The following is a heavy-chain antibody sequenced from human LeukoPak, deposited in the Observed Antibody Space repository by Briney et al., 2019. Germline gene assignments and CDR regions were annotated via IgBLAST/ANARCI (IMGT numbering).Heavy chain of an antibody. V-gene: IGHV4-31*03. CDR1: GGSISSGGYY. J-gene: IGHJ5*02. Sequence: PSETLSLTCTVSGGSISSGGYYWSWIRQHPGKGLEWIGYIYYSGSTYYNPSLKSRVTISVDTSKNQFSLKLSPVTAADTAVYYCARTYGDSGWFDPWGQGTLVTVSS. CDR2: IYYSGST. CDR3: ARTYGDSGWFDP. D-gene: IGHD4-17*01.